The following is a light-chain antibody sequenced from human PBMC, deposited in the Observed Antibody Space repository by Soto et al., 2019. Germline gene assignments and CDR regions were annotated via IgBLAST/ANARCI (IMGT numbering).Light chain of an antibody. CDR3: QQTDSFPFT. CDR1: QGISRW. V-gene: IGKV1-12*01. Sequence: DIQMTQSPSSVSASVGDRVTITCRASQGISRWLAWYQQKPGKAPNLLISAASSLQSGVPSRFSGSGSGTDFTLTISSVQPEDVANYYCQQTDSFPFTFGPGTKVDVK. J-gene: IGKJ3*01. CDR2: AAS.